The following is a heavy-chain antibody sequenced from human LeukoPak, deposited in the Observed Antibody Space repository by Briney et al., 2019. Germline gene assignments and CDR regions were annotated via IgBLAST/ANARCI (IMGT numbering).Heavy chain of an antibody. Sequence: GRSLRLSCAASGFTFSSYAMHWVRQASGKGLEWVGRIKSKAKSYATAYAASVKGRFTISRDDSRNTAYLQMNSLKTEDTAMYYCTRLIDSGDYFGFGYWGQGTLVTVSS. V-gene: IGHV3-73*01. D-gene: IGHD4-17*01. CDR2: IKSKAKSYAT. CDR1: GFTFSSYA. CDR3: TRLIDSGDYFGFGY. J-gene: IGHJ4*02.